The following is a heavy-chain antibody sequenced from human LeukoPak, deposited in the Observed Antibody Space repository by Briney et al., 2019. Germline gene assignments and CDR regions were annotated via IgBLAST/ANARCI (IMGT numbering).Heavy chain of an antibody. CDR2: INPNSGGT. CDR3: ARGHMVRGVQRLNWFDP. D-gene: IGHD3-10*01. CDR1: GYTLTELS. J-gene: IGHJ5*02. Sequence: ASVKVSCKVSGYTLTELSMHWVRQAPGQGLEWMGWINPNSGGTNYAQKFQGRVTMTRDTSISTAYMELSRLRSDDTAVYYCARGHMVRGVQRLNWFDPWGQGTLVTVSS. V-gene: IGHV1-2*02.